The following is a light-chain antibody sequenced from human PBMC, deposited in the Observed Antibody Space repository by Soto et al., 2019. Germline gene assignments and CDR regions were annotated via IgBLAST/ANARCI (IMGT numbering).Light chain of an antibody. CDR2: GAS. V-gene: IGKV1-6*01. CDR1: QDISDD. Sequence: AIQMTQSPSSLSASVGDRVTITCRASQDISDDVGWYQQTPGKAPKLLISGASRLQSGVPSRFSGSGSGAAFTLTITSLRPEDSAIYYCLQNHNYPRTFGQGTKVDIK. J-gene: IGKJ1*01. CDR3: LQNHNYPRT.